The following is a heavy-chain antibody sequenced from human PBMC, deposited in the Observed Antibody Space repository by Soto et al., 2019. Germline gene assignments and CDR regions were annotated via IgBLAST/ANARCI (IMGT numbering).Heavy chain of an antibody. CDR3: ARVSQAWGWVRAFDI. J-gene: IGHJ3*02. Sequence: PGGSLRLSCAASGFTFSSYWMHWVRQAPGKGLVWVSRINSDGSSTSYADSVKGRFTISRDNAKNTLYLQMNSLRAEDTAVYYCARVSQAWGWVRAFDIWGQGTMVTVSS. D-gene: IGHD3-16*01. CDR2: INSDGSST. CDR1: GFTFSSYW. V-gene: IGHV3-74*01.